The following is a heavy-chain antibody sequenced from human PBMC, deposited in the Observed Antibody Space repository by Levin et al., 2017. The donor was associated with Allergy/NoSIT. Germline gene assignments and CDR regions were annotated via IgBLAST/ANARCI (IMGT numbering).Heavy chain of an antibody. V-gene: IGHV5-51*01. CDR3: ARRSTRDYYYYMDV. Sequence: GESLKISCQGSGYSFTSYWIGWVRQMPGKGLEWMGIIYPGDSDTRYSPSFQGQVTISADKSISTAYLQWSRLKASDTAIYYCARRSTRDYYYYMDVWGKGATFTVSS. J-gene: IGHJ6*03. CDR1: GYSFTSYW. D-gene: IGHD2/OR15-2a*01. CDR2: IYPGDSDT.